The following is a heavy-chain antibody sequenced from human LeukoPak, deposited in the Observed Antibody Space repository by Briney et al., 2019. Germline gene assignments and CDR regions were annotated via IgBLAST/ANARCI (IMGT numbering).Heavy chain of an antibody. CDR2: ISYDGGNK. J-gene: IGHJ4*02. D-gene: IGHD5-18*01. V-gene: IGHV3-30-3*01. CDR1: GFTFRSYA. Sequence: PGGSLRLSCAASGFTFRSYAMHWVRQAPGKGLEWVAVISYDGGNKYYADSVKGRFTISRDNSKNTLYLQMNSLRAEDTAVYYCARVPDTAMADYWGQGTLVTVSS. CDR3: ARVPDTAMADY.